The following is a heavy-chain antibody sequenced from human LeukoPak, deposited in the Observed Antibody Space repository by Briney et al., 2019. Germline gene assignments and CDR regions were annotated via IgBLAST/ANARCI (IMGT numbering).Heavy chain of an antibody. CDR2: ISSSSSYI. CDR1: GFTFSSCS. J-gene: IGHJ4*02. D-gene: IGHD4-17*01. V-gene: IGHV3-21*01. CDR3: ARVLADYGDYIGFDY. Sequence: GGSLRLSCAASGFTFSSCSMNWVRQAPGKGLEWVSSISSSSSYIYYADSVKGRFNISRDNAKNSLYLQMNSLRAEDTAVYYCARVLADYGDYIGFDYWGQGTLVTVSS.